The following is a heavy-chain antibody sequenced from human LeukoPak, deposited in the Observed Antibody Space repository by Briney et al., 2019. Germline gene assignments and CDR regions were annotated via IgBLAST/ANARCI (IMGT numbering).Heavy chain of an antibody. CDR1: GGSFSGYY. Sequence: PSETLSLTCAVYGGSFSGYYWSWIRQPPGKGLEWIGEINHSGSTNYNPSLKSRVTISVDASKSQFSLKRSSVTSADTAVYYCARDSFPGGRWPYYYDSSGTQRGSYSDCWGQGTLVTVSS. V-gene: IGHV4-34*01. CDR2: INHSGST. D-gene: IGHD3-22*01. J-gene: IGHJ4*02. CDR3: ARDSFPGGRWPYYYDSSGTQRGSYSDC.